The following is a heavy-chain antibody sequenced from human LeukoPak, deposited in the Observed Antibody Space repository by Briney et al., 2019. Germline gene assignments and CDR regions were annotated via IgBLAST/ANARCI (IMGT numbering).Heavy chain of an antibody. Sequence: PGGSLRLSCAASGFPFSDYGMYWVRQAPGKGLEWLAVISHDGNNKYYADSVKGRITISRDNSMNTLYLQMNSLRAEDTAVYYCARAIYGDGYNFGSGAFDIWGQGTMVTVSS. CDR3: ARAIYGDGYNFGSGAFDI. CDR1: GFPFSDYG. V-gene: IGHV3-30*03. CDR2: ISHDGNNK. D-gene: IGHD5-24*01. J-gene: IGHJ3*02.